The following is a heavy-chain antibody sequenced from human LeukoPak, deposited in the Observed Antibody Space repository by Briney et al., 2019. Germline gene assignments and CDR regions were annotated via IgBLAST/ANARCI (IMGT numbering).Heavy chain of an antibody. Sequence: ASVKVSCKASGYTFTGHYMHWVRQAPGQGLEWMGWINPNSGGTNYAQKFQGWVTMTRDTSISTAYMELSRLRSDDTAVYYCARGSGASGIYGMDVWGQGTTVTVSS. J-gene: IGHJ6*02. V-gene: IGHV1-2*04. D-gene: IGHD3-10*01. CDR3: ARGSGASGIYGMDV. CDR2: INPNSGGT. CDR1: GYTFTGHY.